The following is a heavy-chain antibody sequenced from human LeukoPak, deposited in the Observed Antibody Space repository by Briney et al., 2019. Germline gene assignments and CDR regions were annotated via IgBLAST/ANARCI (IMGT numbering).Heavy chain of an antibody. J-gene: IGHJ4*02. V-gene: IGHV4-38-2*02. D-gene: IGHD3-10*01. Sequence: PSETLSLTCTVSGYSISSGYYWGWIRQPPGKGLEWIGSMYHSGSTYYNPSLKSRVTISVDTSKNQFSLKLSSVTAADTAVYYCASGGYYGSGSYLAARESLGYWGQGTLVTVSS. CDR2: MYHSGST. CDR3: ASGGYYGSGSYLAARESLGY. CDR1: GYSISSGYY.